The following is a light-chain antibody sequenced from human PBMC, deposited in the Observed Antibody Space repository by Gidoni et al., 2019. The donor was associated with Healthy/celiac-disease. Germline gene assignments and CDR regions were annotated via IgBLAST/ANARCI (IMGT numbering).Light chain of an antibody. CDR3: QQYNNWPPLT. J-gene: IGKJ4*01. CDR1: QSVSSN. V-gene: IGKV3-15*01. Sequence: SQSVSSNLAWYQQKPGQAPRLLIYGASTRATGIPARFSGSGSGTEFTLTISSLPSEDFAVYYCQQYNNWPPLTFGGGTKVEIK. CDR2: GAS.